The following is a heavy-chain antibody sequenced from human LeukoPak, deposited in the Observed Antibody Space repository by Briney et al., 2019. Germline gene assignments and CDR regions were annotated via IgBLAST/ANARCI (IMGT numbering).Heavy chain of an antibody. Sequence: GGSLRLSCEASGFTFRSYWMHWVRQAPGKGLVWVSRINGDGSSTSYADSVKGRFTISRDNAKNTLYLQMNSLRAEDSAVYYCAKVDGYNSDYYYYMDVWGKGTTVTISS. V-gene: IGHV3-74*01. D-gene: IGHD5-24*01. CDR3: AKVDGYNSDYYYYMDV. J-gene: IGHJ6*03. CDR1: GFTFRSYW. CDR2: INGDGSST.